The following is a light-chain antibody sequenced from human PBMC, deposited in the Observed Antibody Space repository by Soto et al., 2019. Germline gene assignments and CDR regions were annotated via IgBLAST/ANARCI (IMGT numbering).Light chain of an antibody. Sequence: DIQMTQSPSSLSASVGDRVTITCRASQSMSYYLNWYQQKPGKAPKLLIYAASTLQSGVPSRFSGSGSGTDFTLTINSLQPEDSATYYCQQAYSTPWTFGQGTKVDIK. CDR3: QQAYSTPWT. CDR2: AAS. J-gene: IGKJ1*01. V-gene: IGKV1-39*01. CDR1: QSMSYY.